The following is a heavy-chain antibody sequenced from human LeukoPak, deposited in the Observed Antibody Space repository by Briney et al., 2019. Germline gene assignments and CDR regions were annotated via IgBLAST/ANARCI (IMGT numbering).Heavy chain of an antibody. Sequence: GRSLRLSCAASGFTFSSYGMHWVRQAPGKGLEWVAVISYDGSNKYYADSVKGRFTISRDNSKNTLYLQMNSLRAEDTAVYYCARGVRGAFDIWGQGTMVTVSS. CDR1: GFTFSSYG. V-gene: IGHV3-30*03. D-gene: IGHD3-10*01. CDR2: ISYDGSNK. J-gene: IGHJ3*02. CDR3: ARGVRGAFDI.